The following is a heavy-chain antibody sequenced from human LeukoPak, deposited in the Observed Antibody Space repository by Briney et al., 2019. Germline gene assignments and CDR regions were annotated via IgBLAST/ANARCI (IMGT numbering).Heavy chain of an antibody. J-gene: IGHJ4*02. Sequence: SVKVSCKASGGTFSSYTISWVRQAPGQGLEWMGWIIPILGIANYAQKFQGRDTITADKSTSTAYMELSSLRSEDTAVYYCARAPVVVPAAGGNYFDYWGQGTLVTVSS. CDR2: IIPILGIA. CDR1: GGTFSSYT. CDR3: ARAPVVVPAAGGNYFDY. D-gene: IGHD2-2*01. V-gene: IGHV1-69*10.